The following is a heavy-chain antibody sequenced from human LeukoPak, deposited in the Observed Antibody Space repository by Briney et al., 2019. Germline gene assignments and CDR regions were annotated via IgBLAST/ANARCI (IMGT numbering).Heavy chain of an antibody. J-gene: IGHJ4*02. V-gene: IGHV1-8*03. CDR1: GYTFTSYD. D-gene: IGHD2-2*01. CDR2: VNPNSGNT. Sequence: ASVKVSRKASGYTFTSYDINWVRQAPGQGLEWVGWVNPNSGNTGYAQKFQGRVTITRNTSRGTAYMELSSLRSEDTAVYYCARIGGSSFYYFDYWGQGTLVTVSS. CDR3: ARIGGSSFYYFDY.